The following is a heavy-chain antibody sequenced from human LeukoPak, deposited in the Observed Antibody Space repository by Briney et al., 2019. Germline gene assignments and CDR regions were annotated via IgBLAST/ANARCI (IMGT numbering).Heavy chain of an antibody. Sequence: SEILSLTCTVSGGSISSYYWSWIRQPPGKGLEWIGRIYTSGSTNYNPSLKSRVTISPDTSKNQFSLKLSSVTAADTAVYYCANSIDFDYGDYYFDYWGQGALATISS. CDR1: GGSISSYY. V-gene: IGHV4-4*07. J-gene: IGHJ4*02. CDR3: ANSIDFDYGDYYFDY. D-gene: IGHD4-17*01. CDR2: IYTSGST.